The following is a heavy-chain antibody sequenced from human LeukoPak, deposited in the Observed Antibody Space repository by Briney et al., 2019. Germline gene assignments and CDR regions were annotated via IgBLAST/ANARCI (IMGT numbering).Heavy chain of an antibody. CDR2: IYPGDSDT. D-gene: IGHD3-3*01. V-gene: IGHV5-51*01. CDR1: GYSFTSYW. Sequence: GESLKISCKGSGYSFTSYWIGWVRQMPGKGLEWMGIIYPGDSDTRYSPSFQGQVTISADKSISTAYLQWGSLKASDTAMYYCARRPYYDFWSGYEGGFDYWGQGTLVTVSS. CDR3: ARRPYYDFWSGYEGGFDY. J-gene: IGHJ4*02.